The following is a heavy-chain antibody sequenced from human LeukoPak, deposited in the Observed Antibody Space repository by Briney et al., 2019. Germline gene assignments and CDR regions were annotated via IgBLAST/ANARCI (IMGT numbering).Heavy chain of an antibody. V-gene: IGHV3-23*01. D-gene: IGHD3-10*01. CDR3: ARHAMRFGELLSFDY. CDR1: GFTFSSYA. J-gene: IGHJ4*02. Sequence: GGSLRLSCAASGFTFSSYAMSWVRQAPGKGLEWVSSISGSGNRTYYADSVKGRFTISRDNSKNTLFLQMNSLRAEDTAVYYCARHAMRFGELLSFDYWGQGTLVTVSS. CDR2: ISGSGNRT.